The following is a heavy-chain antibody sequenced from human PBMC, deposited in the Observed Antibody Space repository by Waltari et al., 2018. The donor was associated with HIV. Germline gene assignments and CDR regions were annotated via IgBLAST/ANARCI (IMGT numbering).Heavy chain of an antibody. J-gene: IGHJ4*02. Sequence: QVQLQQWGAGLLKPSETLSLTCAVYGGSFSGYYWSWIRQPPGKGLEWIGEINHSGSTNYNPSLKSRVTISVDTSKNQFARKLGSVTAAYTAVYYCAAGNSSGYYTLDYWGQGTLVTVSS. V-gene: IGHV4-34*01. CDR1: GGSFSGYY. CDR2: INHSGST. D-gene: IGHD3-22*01. CDR3: AAGNSSGYYTLDY.